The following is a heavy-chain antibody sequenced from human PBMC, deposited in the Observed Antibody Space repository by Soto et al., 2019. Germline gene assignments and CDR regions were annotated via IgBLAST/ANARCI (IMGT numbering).Heavy chain of an antibody. J-gene: IGHJ6*02. CDR3: ARDLDPQLYGMDV. CDR2: IWYDGSNK. Sequence: QVQLVESGGGVVQPGRSLRLSCAASGFTFSSYGMHWVRQAPGKGLEWVAVIWYDGSNKYYADSVKGRFTISRDNSKNTLYLQMNSLRAEDTAVYYCARDLDPQLYGMDVWGQGTTVTVSS. V-gene: IGHV3-33*01. CDR1: GFTFSSYG. D-gene: IGHD3-9*01.